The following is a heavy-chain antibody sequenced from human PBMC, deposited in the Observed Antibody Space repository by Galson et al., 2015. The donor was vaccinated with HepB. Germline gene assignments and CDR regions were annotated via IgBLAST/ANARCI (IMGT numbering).Heavy chain of an antibody. CDR1: GGIFSNYA. Sequence: SVKVSCKASGGIFSNYAISWVRQAPGQGLEWLGVIIPIFGTANYAQKFQGRVTMTADESTSTAYMELSSLRFEDTAVYYCSRAFPTYYNSDGGGSFDIWGQGTMVTVSS. CDR3: SRAFPTYYNSDGGGSFDI. D-gene: IGHD5-24*01. CDR2: IIPIFGTA. V-gene: IGHV1-69*13. J-gene: IGHJ3*02.